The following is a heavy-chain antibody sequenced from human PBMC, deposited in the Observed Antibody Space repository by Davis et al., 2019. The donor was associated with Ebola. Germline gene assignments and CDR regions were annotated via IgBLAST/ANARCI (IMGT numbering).Heavy chain of an antibody. D-gene: IGHD6-13*01. CDR1: GGSMSGYY. CDR3: ARESIAAAGTSSFDY. CDR2: IYYSGST. Sequence: SETLSLTCTVSGGSMSGYYWSWIRQSPGKGLEWIGYIYYSGSTNYNPSLKSRVTISVDTSKNQFSLKLSSVTAADTAVYYCARESIAAAGTSSFDYWGQGTLVTVSS. V-gene: IGHV4-59*12. J-gene: IGHJ4*02.